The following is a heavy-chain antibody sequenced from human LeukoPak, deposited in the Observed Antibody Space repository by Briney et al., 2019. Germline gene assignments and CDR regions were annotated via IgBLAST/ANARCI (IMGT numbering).Heavy chain of an antibody. CDR1: GGSISSSSYY. CDR3: AHFDWSYYFDY. J-gene: IGHJ4*02. Sequence: SETLSLTCTVSGGSISSSSYYWGWIRQPPGKGLEWIGSIYYSGSTYYNPSLKSRVTISVDTSKNQFSLKLSSVTAADTAVYNCAHFDWSYYFDYWGQGTLVTVSS. V-gene: IGHV4-39*01. CDR2: IYYSGST. D-gene: IGHD3-9*01.